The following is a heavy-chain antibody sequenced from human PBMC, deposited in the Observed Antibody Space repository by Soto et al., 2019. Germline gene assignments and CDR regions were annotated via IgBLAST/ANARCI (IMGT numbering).Heavy chain of an antibody. CDR1: GGSFSGYY. Sequence: PSETLSLTCAVYGGSFSGYYWSWIRQPPGKGLEWIGEINHSGSTNYNPSLKSRVTISVDTSKNQFSLKLSSVTAADTAVYYCAREVEYSYGYHDYYYGMDVWGQGTTVTVSS. CDR3: AREVEYSYGYHDYYYGMDV. V-gene: IGHV4-34*01. CDR2: INHSGST. J-gene: IGHJ6*02. D-gene: IGHD5-18*01.